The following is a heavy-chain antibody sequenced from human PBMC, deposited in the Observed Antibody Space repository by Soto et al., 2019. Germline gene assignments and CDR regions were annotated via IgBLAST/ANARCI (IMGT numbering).Heavy chain of an antibody. Sequence: ASVKVSCKASGYTLTSYGISWVRQAPGQGLEWMGWISAYNGNTNYAQKLQGRVTMTTDTSTSTAYIELRSLRSDDTAVYYCARIITTEGYYYYMDVWGKGTTVTVSS. J-gene: IGHJ6*03. CDR2: ISAYNGNT. CDR3: ARIITTEGYYYYMDV. V-gene: IGHV1-18*01. CDR1: GYTLTSYG. D-gene: IGHD3-3*01.